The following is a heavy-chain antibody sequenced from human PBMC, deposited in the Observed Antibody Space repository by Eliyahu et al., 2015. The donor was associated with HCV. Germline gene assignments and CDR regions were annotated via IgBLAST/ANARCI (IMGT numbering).Heavy chain of an antibody. V-gene: IGHV3-21*05. CDR3: ARRDGFDWSKTFDV. CDR2: ISSSGTVF. CDR1: GFNFNVYS. D-gene: IGHD3-9*01. Sequence: EVQLVESGGGLVQPGGSLRLSCGASGFNFNVYSXAWVRQAPGKGLEWVSYISSSGTVFFYADSVRGRFTISRDNAESSVYLQMDGLRDEDTATYYCARRDGFDWSKTFDVWGQGTVVIVSS. J-gene: IGHJ3*01.